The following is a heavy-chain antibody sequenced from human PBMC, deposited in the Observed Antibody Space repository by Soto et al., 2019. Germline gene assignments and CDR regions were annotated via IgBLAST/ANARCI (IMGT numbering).Heavy chain of an antibody. CDR1: GYTFTGYY. V-gene: IGHV1-2*02. CDR2: INPNSGGT. CDR3: ARAVVAATSHQHAE. D-gene: IGHD2-15*01. Sequence: ASVKVSCKASGYTFTGYYMHWVRQAPGQGLEWMGWINPNSGGTNYAQKFEGRVTMTRDTSISTAYMELSRLRSDDTAVYYCARAVVAATSHQHAERAQGNADTFSS. J-gene: IGHJ4*02.